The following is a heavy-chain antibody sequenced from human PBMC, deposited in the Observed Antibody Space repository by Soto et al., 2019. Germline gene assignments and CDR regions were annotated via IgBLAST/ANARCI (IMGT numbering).Heavy chain of an antibody. CDR3: AREGYSSGWHDPTGYYYFDY. CDR1: GDSVSGNSAA. V-gene: IGHV6-1*01. Sequence: SQTLSLPCAISGDSVSGNSAAWNWIRQSPSRGLEWLGRTYYRSKWYNDYAVSVKSRITINPDTSKNQFSLQLNSVTPEDTAVYYCAREGYSSGWHDPTGYYYFDYWGQGTLVTVSS. J-gene: IGHJ4*02. D-gene: IGHD6-19*01. CDR2: TYYRSKWYN.